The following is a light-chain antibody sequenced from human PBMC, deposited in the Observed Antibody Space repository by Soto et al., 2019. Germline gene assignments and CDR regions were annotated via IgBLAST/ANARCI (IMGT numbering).Light chain of an antibody. CDR3: QQYYSPPYT. CDR2: WAS. J-gene: IGKJ2*01. Sequence: DIVMTQSPDSLAVSLGERATINCKSSQSVLYSSNNKNYLAWYQQKPGQPPKLLIYWASIRESGVPDRFSGSGSGTDFTLTISSLQAEDVAVYYCQQYYSPPYTFCQGTKLEIK. CDR1: QSVLYSSNNKNY. V-gene: IGKV4-1*01.